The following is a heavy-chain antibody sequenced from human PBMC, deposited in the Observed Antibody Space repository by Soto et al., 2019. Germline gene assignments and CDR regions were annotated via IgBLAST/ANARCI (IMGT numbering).Heavy chain of an antibody. Sequence: QLQLQESGPGLVKPSETLSLTCTVSGGSISSSSYYWGWIRQPPGKGLEWIGSIYYSVSTYYNPSLTSRVTISVDTSKNQFSLKLSSVTAADTAVYYCARQPDGYNFDYWGQGTLVTVSS. V-gene: IGHV4-39*01. CDR1: GGSISSSSYY. D-gene: IGHD5-12*01. CDR3: ARQPDGYNFDY. J-gene: IGHJ4*02. CDR2: IYYSVST.